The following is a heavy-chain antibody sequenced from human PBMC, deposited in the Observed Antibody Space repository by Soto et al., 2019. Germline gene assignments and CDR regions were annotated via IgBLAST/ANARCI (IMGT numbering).Heavy chain of an antibody. CDR2: INAGNGNT. CDR3: ASPLLSAGAFDI. J-gene: IGHJ3*02. CDR1: GYTFTSYA. V-gene: IGHV1-3*01. Sequence: ASVKVSCKASGYTFTSYAMHWVRQAPGQRLEWMGWINAGNGNTKYSQKFQGRVTITRDTSASTAYMELSSLRSEDTAVYYCASPLLSAGAFDIWGQGTMVTVSS. D-gene: IGHD3-10*01.